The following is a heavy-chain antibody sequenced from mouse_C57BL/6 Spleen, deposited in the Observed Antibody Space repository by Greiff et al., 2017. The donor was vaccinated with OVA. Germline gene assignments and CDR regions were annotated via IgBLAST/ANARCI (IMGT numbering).Heavy chain of an antibody. CDR2: INYDGSST. J-gene: IGHJ1*03. V-gene: IGHV5-16*01. CDR3: ARDTGYSKGGYFDV. CDR1: GFTFSDYY. D-gene: IGHD2-5*01. Sequence: EVKVVESEGGLVQPGSSMKLSCTASGFTFSDYYMAWVRQVPEKGLEWVANINYDGSSTYYLDSLKSRFIISRDNAKNILYLQMSSLKSEDTATYYCARDTGYSKGGYFDVWGTGTTVTVSS.